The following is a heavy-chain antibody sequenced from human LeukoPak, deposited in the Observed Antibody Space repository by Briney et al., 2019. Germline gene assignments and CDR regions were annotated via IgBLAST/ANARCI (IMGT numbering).Heavy chain of an antibody. V-gene: IGHV4-4*07. Sequence: SETLSLTCTVSGGSISSYYWNWIRQPAGKGLEWVGRIYTSGSTNYNPSLKSRVSMSVDTSKNQFSLKLSSVTAADTAVYYCARETYYDILTGSPIDYWGQGTLVTVSS. D-gene: IGHD3-9*01. CDR3: ARETYYDILTGSPIDY. CDR1: GGSISSYY. CDR2: IYTSGST. J-gene: IGHJ4*02.